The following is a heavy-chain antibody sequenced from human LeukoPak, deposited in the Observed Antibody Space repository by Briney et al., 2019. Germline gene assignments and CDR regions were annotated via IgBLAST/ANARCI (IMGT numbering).Heavy chain of an antibody. J-gene: IGHJ3*02. D-gene: IGHD3-10*01. CDR1: GFTFSSYS. Sequence: GGSLRLSCAASGFTFSSYSMNWVRKAPGMGLEWVSVIYSGGSTYYADSVKGRFTISRDNSKNTLYLQMNSLRAEDTAVYYCARDRGGVSGSSVDAFDIWGQGTMVTVSS. CDR3: ARDRGGVSGSSVDAFDI. V-gene: IGHV3-66*01. CDR2: IYSGGST.